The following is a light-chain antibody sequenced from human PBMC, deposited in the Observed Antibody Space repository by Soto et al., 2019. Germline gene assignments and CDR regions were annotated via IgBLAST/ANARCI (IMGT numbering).Light chain of an antibody. J-gene: IGKJ2*01. CDR3: QQRSSWPPGFT. Sequence: EIVLTQSPSTLSLSTGERATLSCRASQRVGNYLAGYQQKPGQAPRLPIYDASSRAIGITARFSGSGSGTDFALTISSLEPDDFAVYYWQQRSSWPPGFTFGQGTKLEIK. V-gene: IGKV3-11*01. CDR2: DAS. CDR1: QRVGNY.